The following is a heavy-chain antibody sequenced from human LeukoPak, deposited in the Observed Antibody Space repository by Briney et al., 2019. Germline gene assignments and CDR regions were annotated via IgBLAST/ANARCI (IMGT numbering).Heavy chain of an antibody. Sequence: GGSLRLSCAASGFTFSTYSMNWVRQAPGKGLEWVSYISSSSSTIYYADSVKGRFTISRDNAKNSLYLQMNSLRAEDTAVYYCVRDGGGRIDRDFQHWGQGTLVTVSS. CDR2: ISSSSSTI. J-gene: IGHJ1*01. CDR3: VRDGGGRIDRDFQH. CDR1: GFTFSTYS. D-gene: IGHD3-16*01. V-gene: IGHV3-48*04.